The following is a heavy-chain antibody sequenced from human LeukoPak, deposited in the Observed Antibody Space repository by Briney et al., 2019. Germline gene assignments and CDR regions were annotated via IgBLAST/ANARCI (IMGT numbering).Heavy chain of an antibody. CDR1: GFTFSDYY. Sequence: PGGSLRLSCAASGFTFSDYYMSWIRQAPGKGLEWVSYISSSGSTIYYADSVKGRFTISRDNAKNSLYLQMNSLRAEDTAVYYCARASDVLRFLEWTNHGYYYYMDVWGKGTTVTVSS. V-gene: IGHV3-11*04. J-gene: IGHJ6*03. D-gene: IGHD3-3*01. CDR2: ISSSGSTI. CDR3: ARASDVLRFLEWTNHGYYYYMDV.